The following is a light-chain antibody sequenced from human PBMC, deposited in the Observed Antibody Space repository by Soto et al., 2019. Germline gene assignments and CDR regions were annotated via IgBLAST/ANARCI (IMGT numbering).Light chain of an antibody. CDR1: QDISNY. CDR3: QRDYNNIRT. CDR2: DAS. J-gene: IGKJ1*01. Sequence: DIQMTQSPSSLSASVGDRVTITCQASQDISNYLNWYQQKPGKAPKLLIYDASNLETGVPSRFSGSGSGTDFTLTISSLQPEDFATYYCQRDYNNIRTFGQGTKVDIK. V-gene: IGKV1-33*01.